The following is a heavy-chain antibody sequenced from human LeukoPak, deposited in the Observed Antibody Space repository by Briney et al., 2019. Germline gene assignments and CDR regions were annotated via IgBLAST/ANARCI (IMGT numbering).Heavy chain of an antibody. CDR3: ARAPGAPRGYYAGGFDV. CDR2: IYYIGST. V-gene: IGHV4-39*07. CDR1: GGSISSSSYY. D-gene: IGHD3-3*01. Sequence: SETLSLTCTVSGGSISSSSYYWGWIRQPPGKGLEWIGSIYYIGSTYYNPSLKSRVTISVDMSKNQFSLKLSSVTAADTAVYYCARAPGAPRGYYAGGFDVWGQGTLVTVSS. J-gene: IGHJ3*01.